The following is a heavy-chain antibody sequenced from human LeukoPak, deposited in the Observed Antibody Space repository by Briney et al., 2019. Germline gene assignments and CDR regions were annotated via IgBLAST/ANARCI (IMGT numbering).Heavy chain of an antibody. J-gene: IGHJ4*01. CDR1: GDSISTYY. D-gene: IGHD3-22*01. Sequence: SETLSLTRTVSGDSISTYYWTWIRQPPGEGLEWIGYVYYSGTTNYNPSLKSRVTISVDTSKNHFSLKLTSVTAADTAVYYCARGIGSGYTDDWGHGTLVTASS. CDR2: VYYSGTT. CDR3: ARGIGSGYTDD. V-gene: IGHV4-59*12.